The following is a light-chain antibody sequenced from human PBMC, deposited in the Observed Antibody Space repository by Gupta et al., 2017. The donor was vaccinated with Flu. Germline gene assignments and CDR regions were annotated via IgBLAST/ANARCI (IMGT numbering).Light chain of an antibody. J-gene: IGKJ4*01. CDR1: QDISNF. CDR3: QQVDNLLIV. CDR2: DAS. Sequence: DIQMTQSPSSLSASVGDRVTITCQASQDISNFLNWYQQKAGKAPKLLISDASNLQSGVPSRFSGGGSGTHFTLTISGLQPEDIGTYYCQQVDNLLIVFGGGTKVAIK. V-gene: IGKV1-33*01.